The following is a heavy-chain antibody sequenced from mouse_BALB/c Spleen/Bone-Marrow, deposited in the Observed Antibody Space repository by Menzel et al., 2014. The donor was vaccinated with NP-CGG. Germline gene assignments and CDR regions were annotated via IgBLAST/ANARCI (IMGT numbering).Heavy chain of an antibody. CDR2: INPGSGGS. V-gene: IGHV1-54*01. D-gene: IGHD4-1*01. CDR3: ARRELGEFDD. CDR1: GYAFTNYL. Sequence: VQLQQSGAELVRPGTSVKVSCKASGYAFTNYLIEWVKQRPGQGLEWIGVINPGSGGSNYNEKLKGKATLTASKSSSTAYMQRSSLTSDDSAVYYCARRELGEFDDWGQGTTLTVSS. J-gene: IGHJ2*01.